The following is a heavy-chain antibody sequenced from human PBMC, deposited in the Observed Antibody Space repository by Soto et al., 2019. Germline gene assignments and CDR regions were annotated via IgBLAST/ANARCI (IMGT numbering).Heavy chain of an antibody. CDR3: ARGGDWKFDY. CDR2: IYHSGRT. Sequence: QVQLQESRTGLVKPSGTLSLTCAVSGVSISSDKWWSWVRQPPGKGLEWIGEIYHSGRTNCNPSLKSRVTISVEKSKNQFSLELSSMTAADTAVYYCARGGDWKFDYWGQGSLVTVSS. V-gene: IGHV4-4*02. CDR1: GVSISSDKW. J-gene: IGHJ4*02. D-gene: IGHD2-21*02.